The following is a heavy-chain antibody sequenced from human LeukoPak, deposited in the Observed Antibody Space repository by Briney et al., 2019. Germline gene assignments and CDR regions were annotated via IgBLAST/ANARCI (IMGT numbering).Heavy chain of an antibody. Sequence: GGSLRLSCAASGFSFSTYCMHWVRHAPGKGPMWVSRICPDGTVTNYADSVKARFSISGDNARNTVYLQMNSLRAEDTAVYYCVRDFRSADYWGQGTLVTVSS. J-gene: IGHJ4*02. CDR1: GFSFSTYC. V-gene: IGHV3-74*01. CDR3: VRDFRSADY. CDR2: ICPDGTVT.